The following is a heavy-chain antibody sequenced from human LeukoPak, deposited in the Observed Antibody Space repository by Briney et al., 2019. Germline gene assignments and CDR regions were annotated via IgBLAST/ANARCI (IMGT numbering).Heavy chain of an antibody. D-gene: IGHD2-2*01. Sequence: ASVKVSCKASGYTFTSYGISWVRQAPGQGLEWMGWISAYNGNTNYAQRLQGRVTMTTDTSTSTAYMELRSLRSDDTAVYYCARDTQCSSTSCYGPDWFDPWGQGTLVTVSS. V-gene: IGHV1-18*01. CDR2: ISAYNGNT. CDR3: ARDTQCSSTSCYGPDWFDP. J-gene: IGHJ5*02. CDR1: GYTFTSYG.